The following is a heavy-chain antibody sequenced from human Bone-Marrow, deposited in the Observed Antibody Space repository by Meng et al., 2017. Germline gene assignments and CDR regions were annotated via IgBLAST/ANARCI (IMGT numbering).Heavy chain of an antibody. CDR3: ARDSTSWGWGYYMDV. D-gene: IGHD2-2*01. CDR2: ISSSGSTI. CDR1: GFTFSDYY. Sequence: GESLKISCAASGFTFSDYYMSWIRQAPGKGLEWVSYISSSGSTIYYADSVKGRFTISRDNAKNSLYLQMNSLRAEDTAVYYCARDSTSWGWGYYMDVWGQGTTVTVSS. V-gene: IGHV3-11*01. J-gene: IGHJ6*03.